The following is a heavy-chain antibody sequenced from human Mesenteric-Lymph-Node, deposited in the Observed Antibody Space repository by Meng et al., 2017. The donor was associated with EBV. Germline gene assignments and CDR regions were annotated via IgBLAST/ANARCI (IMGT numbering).Heavy chain of an antibody. CDR1: GFTISNYL. CDR3: AKDTTGSGYYVTDY. CDR2: INSDGSRT. Sequence: EVQRVASGGGLIQPGGALRRSGADSGFTISNYLICWVRQAPGKGLVWGSRINSDGSRTNYAESAKGRFIISRYNAKNTLYLQMNSLRVENTGVDYCAKDTTGSGYYVTDYWGQGTLVTVSS. V-gene: IGHV3-74*01. J-gene: IGHJ4*02. D-gene: IGHD3-22*01.